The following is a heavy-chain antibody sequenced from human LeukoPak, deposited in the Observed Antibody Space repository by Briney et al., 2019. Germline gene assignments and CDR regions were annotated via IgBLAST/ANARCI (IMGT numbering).Heavy chain of an antibody. V-gene: IGHV4-34*01. J-gene: IGHJ4*02. CDR3: ARADSSGFCPLFDY. CDR1: GGSFSGYY. CDR2: INHSGST. D-gene: IGHD3-22*01. Sequence: SETLSLTCAVYGGSFSGYYWSWIRQPPGKGLEWIGEINHSGSTNYNPSLKSRVTISVDTSKNQFSLKLSSVTAADTAVYYCARADSSGFCPLFDYWGQGTLVTVSS.